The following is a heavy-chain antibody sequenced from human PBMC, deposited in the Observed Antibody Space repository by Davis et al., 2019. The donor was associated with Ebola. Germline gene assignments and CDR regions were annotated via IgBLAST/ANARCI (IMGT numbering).Heavy chain of an antibody. J-gene: IGHJ4*02. V-gene: IGHV3-74*01. CDR2: ITNDGRT. Sequence: GESLKISCAASGFPFSGYWMHWVRQTPKEGLVWVSRITNDGRTIYADSVKGRFTISRDNAKNTVYLQMNSLRVEDTAVYYCAESSTPLGLGYWGQGTLVTVSS. CDR1: GFPFSGYW. D-gene: IGHD6-19*01. CDR3: AESSTPLGLGY.